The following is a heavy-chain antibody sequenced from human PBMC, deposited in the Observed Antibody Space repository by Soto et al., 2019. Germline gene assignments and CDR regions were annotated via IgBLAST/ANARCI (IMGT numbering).Heavy chain of an antibody. Sequence: GGSLRLSCAASGFTFSSYAMSWVRQAPGKGLEWVSAISGSGGSTYYADSVKGRFTISRDNSKNTLYLQMNSLRAEDTAVYYCAKLNFPLADSSGWNFDYWGQGTLVTVSS. CDR2: ISGSGGST. CDR1: GFTFSSYA. J-gene: IGHJ4*02. V-gene: IGHV3-23*01. D-gene: IGHD6-19*01. CDR3: AKLNFPLADSSGWNFDY.